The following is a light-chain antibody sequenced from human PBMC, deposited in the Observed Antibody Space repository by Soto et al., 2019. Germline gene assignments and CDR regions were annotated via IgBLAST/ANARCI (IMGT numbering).Light chain of an antibody. J-gene: IGLJ1*01. V-gene: IGLV2-18*02. Sequence: QSALTQPPSVPGSPGQSVAISCTGTSSDVGSYDRVSWYQQPPGTAPKLIISEVSNRPSGVPDRFSGSKSGNTASLTISGLQAEDEADYYCCSWTSSSTYVFGTGTKLTVL. CDR2: EVS. CDR1: SSDVGSYDR. CDR3: CSWTSSSTYV.